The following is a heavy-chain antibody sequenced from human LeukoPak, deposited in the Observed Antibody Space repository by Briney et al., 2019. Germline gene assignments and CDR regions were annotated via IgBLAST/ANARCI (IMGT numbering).Heavy chain of an antibody. J-gene: IGHJ6*04. CDR1: GFIFSSYA. V-gene: IGHV3-30*04. CDR3: ARDPKSSTRKQGSGMDV. D-gene: IGHD2-2*01. Sequence: GGSLRLSCAACGFIFSSYAMHWARQAPGKGLQWVAVISYDGSNKYYADSVKGRFTISRGNSKNTLYLQMNSLRAEDTAVYYCARDPKSSTRKQGSGMDVWGKGPTVTVSS. CDR2: ISYDGSNK.